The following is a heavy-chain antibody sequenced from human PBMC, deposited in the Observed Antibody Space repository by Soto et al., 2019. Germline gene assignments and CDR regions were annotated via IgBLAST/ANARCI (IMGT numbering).Heavy chain of an antibody. V-gene: IGHV3-23*01. CDR2: ISATGGGT. D-gene: IGHD3-16*01. CDR1: GFKFSNYA. J-gene: IGHJ4*02. Sequence: GGSLRLSCAAPGFKFSNYAMSWVRQAPGKGLEWVSLISATGGGTYYADSVKGRFTISRDNSHNTLYLQVHSLTAEDTAVYYCAKDRREGGNSAFYFDFWGQGAKVTVYS. CDR3: AKDRREGGNSAFYFDF.